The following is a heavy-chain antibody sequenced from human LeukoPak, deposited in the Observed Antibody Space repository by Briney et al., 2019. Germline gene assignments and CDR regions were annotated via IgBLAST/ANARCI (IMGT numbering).Heavy chain of an antibody. CDR3: ARNKFLCSGGSCYPSYYYYYMDV. CDR1: GYTFTSYD. Sequence: ASVKVSCNASGYTFTSYDINWVRQATGQGLEWMGWMNPNSGNTGYAQKFQGRVTITRNTSISTAYMELSSLRSEDTAVYYCARNKFLCSGGSCYPSYYYYYMDVWGKGTTVTVSS. V-gene: IGHV1-8*03. CDR2: MNPNSGNT. D-gene: IGHD2-15*01. J-gene: IGHJ6*03.